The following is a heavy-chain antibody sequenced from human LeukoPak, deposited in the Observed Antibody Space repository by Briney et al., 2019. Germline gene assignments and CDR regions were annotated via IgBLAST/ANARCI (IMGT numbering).Heavy chain of an antibody. J-gene: IGHJ4*02. Sequence: SETLSLTCAVYGGSFSGYYWSWIRQPPGKGLEWIGEINHSGSTNYNPSLKSRVTISVDTSKNQFSLKLSSVTAADTAVYYCARSCRDGYKVGYWGQGTLVTVSS. V-gene: IGHV4-34*01. D-gene: IGHD5-24*01. CDR2: INHSGST. CDR1: GGSFSGYY. CDR3: ARSCRDGYKVGY.